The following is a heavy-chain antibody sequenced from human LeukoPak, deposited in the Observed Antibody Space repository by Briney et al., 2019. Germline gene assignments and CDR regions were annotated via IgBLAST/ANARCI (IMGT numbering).Heavy chain of an antibody. CDR2: IGSGGGTR. V-gene: IGHV3-48*03. Sequence: GGSLRLSCAASGFTFSSYEMNWVRQAPGKGLEWVSYIGSGGGTRYYADSVKGRFTISRDNGKYSLYLQMNSLRAEDTAGYYCASFPSGSWYVSGSDFLGQGTLVTVSS. D-gene: IGHD2-15*01. CDR3: ASFPSGSWYVSGSDF. CDR1: GFTFSSYE. J-gene: IGHJ4*02.